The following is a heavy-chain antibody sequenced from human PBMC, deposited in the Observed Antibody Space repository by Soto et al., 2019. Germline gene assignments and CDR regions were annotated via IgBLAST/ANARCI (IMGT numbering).Heavy chain of an antibody. Sequence: VRLSCAASGFSFSTYAMHWVRQAPGKGLEWVAVISYDGTNKYYADSVKGRFTISRDNSKNTLFLQMNSLRAEDTAVYHCAKGYCSRTSCSTSYYGMAGWGPRTTVTVYS. CDR3: AKGYCSRTSCSTSYYGMAG. V-gene: IGHV3-30-3*01. J-gene: IGHJ6*02. D-gene: IGHD2-2*01. CDR1: GFSFSTYA. CDR2: ISYDGTNK.